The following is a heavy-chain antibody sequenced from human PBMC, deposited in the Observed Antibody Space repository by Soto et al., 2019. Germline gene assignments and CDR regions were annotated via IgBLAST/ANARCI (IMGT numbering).Heavy chain of an antibody. CDR2: IYYSGST. J-gene: IGHJ6*02. Sequence: SETLSLTCTVSGGSISSYYWSWIRQPPGKGLEWIGYIYYSGSTNYNPSLKSRVTISVDTSKNQFSLKLSSVTAADTAVYYCARSIVVVPAAMEPYYYGMDVWGQGTTVTVSS. V-gene: IGHV4-59*08. CDR1: GGSISSYY. D-gene: IGHD2-2*01. CDR3: ARSIVVVPAAMEPYYYGMDV.